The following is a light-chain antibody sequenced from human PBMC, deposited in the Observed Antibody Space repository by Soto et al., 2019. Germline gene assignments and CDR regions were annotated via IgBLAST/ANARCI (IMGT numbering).Light chain of an antibody. CDR2: DAS. CDR3: QQYNTYST. Sequence: DIQMTQSPSSVSASVGDRVTITFRASQGISSWLAWYQQKPGKAPKLLIYDASNLETGVPSRFSGSGSGTEFTLTISSLQPDDFATYYCQQYNTYSTFGQGTRLEIK. J-gene: IGKJ5*01. V-gene: IGKV1-5*01. CDR1: QGISSW.